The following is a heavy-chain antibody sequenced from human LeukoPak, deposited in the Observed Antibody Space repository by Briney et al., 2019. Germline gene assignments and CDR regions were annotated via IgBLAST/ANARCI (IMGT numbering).Heavy chain of an antibody. CDR2: ITSSGAAT. CDR1: GFTFSSYA. D-gene: IGHD3-22*01. Sequence: GGSLRLSCAASGFTFSSYAMSWVRQAPGQGLEWVSSITSSGAATYYADSVKGRFTISRDNSDNTLYLQMNSLRAEDTAVYYCAKDRPNYYGSNGHYYKLNGDCWGQGTLVTVSS. CDR3: AKDRPNYYGSNGHYYKLNGDC. J-gene: IGHJ4*02. V-gene: IGHV3-23*01.